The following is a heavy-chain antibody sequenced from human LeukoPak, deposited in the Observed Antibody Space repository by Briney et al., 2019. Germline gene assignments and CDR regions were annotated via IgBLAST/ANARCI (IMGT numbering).Heavy chain of an antibody. J-gene: IGHJ4*02. D-gene: IGHD1-1*01. V-gene: IGHV3-30*04. CDR2: ISYDGSNK. CDR3: ARDSGLLDWNDVHYFDY. CDR1: GFTFSSYA. Sequence: PGGSLRLSCAASGFTFSSYAMHWVRQAPGKGLEWVAVISYDGSNKYYADSVKGRFTISRDNSKNTLYLQMNSLRAEDTAVYYCARDSGLLDWNDVHYFDYWGQGTLVTVSS.